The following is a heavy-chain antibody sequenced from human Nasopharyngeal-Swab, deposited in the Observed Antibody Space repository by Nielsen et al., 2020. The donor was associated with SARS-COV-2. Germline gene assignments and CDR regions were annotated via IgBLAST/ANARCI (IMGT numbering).Heavy chain of an antibody. J-gene: IGHJ4*02. CDR1: GGSISSSSYY. CDR2: IYYSGST. V-gene: IGHV4-61*01. CDR3: ARAPNYILYYFDY. Sequence: SETLSLTCTVSGGSISSSSYYWSWIRQPPGKGLEWIGYIYYSGSTNYNPSLKSRVTISVDTSKNQFSLKLSSVTAADTAVYYCARAPNYILYYFDYWGQGTLVTVSS. D-gene: IGHD3-10*01.